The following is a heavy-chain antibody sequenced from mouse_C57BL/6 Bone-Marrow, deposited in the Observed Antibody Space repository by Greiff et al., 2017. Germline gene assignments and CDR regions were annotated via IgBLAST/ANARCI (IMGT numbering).Heavy chain of an antibody. D-gene: IGHD4-1*01. CDR2: IDPSDSYT. Sequence: VQLQQPGAELVKPGASVKLSCKASGYTFTSYWLQWVKQRPGQGLECIGEIDPSDSYTNYNQKFKGKSTLTVDTTSSTAYMQLSSLTSEDSAFYYCARLGIYFDYWGQGTTRTVSS. J-gene: IGHJ2*01. V-gene: IGHV1-50*01. CDR3: ARLGIYFDY. CDR1: GYTFTSYW.